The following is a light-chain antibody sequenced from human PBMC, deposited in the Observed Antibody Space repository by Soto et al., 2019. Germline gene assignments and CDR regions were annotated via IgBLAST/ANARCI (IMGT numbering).Light chain of an antibody. Sequence: QSVLTQPPSVSGAPGQRVTISCTGSSSNIGAGSDVHWYQQFPGTAPKLLIYDNNNRPSGVPDRFSGSKSGTSASLAITGLQAEDEADYYCQSYDGSLKLFGGGTKPTVL. J-gene: IGLJ2*01. CDR3: QSYDGSLKL. CDR2: DNN. CDR1: SSNIGAGSD. V-gene: IGLV1-40*01.